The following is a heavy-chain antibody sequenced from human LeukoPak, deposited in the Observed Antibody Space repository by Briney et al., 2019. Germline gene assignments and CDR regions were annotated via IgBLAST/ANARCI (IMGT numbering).Heavy chain of an antibody. CDR1: GGSISSYY. CDR3: ARDYDILTGYSQLDY. Sequence: SETLSLTCTVSGGSISSYYWSWIRQPAGKGLEWIGRIYTSGSTNYNPSLKSRVTMSVDTSKNQFSLKLSSATAADTAVYYCARDYDILTGYSQLDYWGQGTLVTVSS. CDR2: IYTSGST. V-gene: IGHV4-4*07. D-gene: IGHD3-9*01. J-gene: IGHJ4*02.